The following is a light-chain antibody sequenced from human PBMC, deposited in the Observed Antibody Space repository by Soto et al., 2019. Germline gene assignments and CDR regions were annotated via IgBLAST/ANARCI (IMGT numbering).Light chain of an antibody. Sequence: QPVLTQSSSASASLGSSVKLTCTLSSGHSSYIIAWHQQQPGKAPRYLMKLEGSGSYNKGSGVPDRFSGSSSGADRYLTISNLQFEDEADYYCETWDSNTRLYVFGTGTKLTVL. J-gene: IGLJ1*01. CDR2: LEGSGSY. CDR3: ETWDSNTRLYV. CDR1: SGHSSYI. V-gene: IGLV4-60*02.